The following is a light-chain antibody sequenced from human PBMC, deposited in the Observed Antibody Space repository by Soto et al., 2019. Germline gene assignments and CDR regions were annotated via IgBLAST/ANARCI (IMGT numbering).Light chain of an antibody. CDR1: QSVSGSY. V-gene: IGKV3-20*01. CDR2: GAS. CDR3: QQYNNLPYT. Sequence: EIVLTQSPGTLSLSPGERATLSCRASQSVSGSYLAWFQQKPGQAPRLVIHGASSRATGFPDRFSGGGSGKEFTLTISRLEPEDFAVYYCQQYNNLPYTFGQGTKVEIK. J-gene: IGKJ2*01.